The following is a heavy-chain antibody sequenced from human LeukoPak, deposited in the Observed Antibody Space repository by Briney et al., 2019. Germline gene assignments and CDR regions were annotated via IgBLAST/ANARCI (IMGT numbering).Heavy chain of an antibody. CDR1: GYSISSGYY. V-gene: IGHV4-38-2*02. CDR2: IYHSGST. Sequence: SETLSLTCTVSGYSISSGYYWGWIRQPPGKGLEWIGSIYHSGSTYYNPSLKSRVTISVDTSKNQFSLKLSSVTAADTAVYYCARDNHSAASVDPWGQGTLVTVSS. CDR3: ARDNHSAASVDP. J-gene: IGHJ5*02. D-gene: IGHD1-14*01.